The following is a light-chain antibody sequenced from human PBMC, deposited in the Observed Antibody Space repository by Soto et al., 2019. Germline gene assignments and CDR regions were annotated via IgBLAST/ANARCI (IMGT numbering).Light chain of an antibody. V-gene: IGLV1-44*01. CDR2: SNN. Sequence: QLVLTQPPSASGTPGQRVTISCSGGSSNIGSHTVNWYQHLPGTAPKLLIYSNNQRPSGVPDRFSGSVSGTSASLAISGLQSEDEADYYCAAWHDSLNGPVFGGGTKLTV. CDR3: AAWHDSLNGPV. J-gene: IGLJ2*01. CDR1: SSNIGSHT.